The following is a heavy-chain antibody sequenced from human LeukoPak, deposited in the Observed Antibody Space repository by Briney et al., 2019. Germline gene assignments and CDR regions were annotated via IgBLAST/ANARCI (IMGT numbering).Heavy chain of an antibody. V-gene: IGHV4-4*07. CDR3: ARGSSGWYSIDY. CDR2: IYSSGST. CDR1: GGSISNYY. Sequence: SETLSLTCTVSGGSISNYYWSWIRQPAGKGLEWIGRIYSSGSTNYNPSLQSRVTMSVDTSKNQFSLELSSVTAADTAVYYCARGSSGWYSIDYWGQGTLVTVSS. J-gene: IGHJ4*02. D-gene: IGHD6-19*01.